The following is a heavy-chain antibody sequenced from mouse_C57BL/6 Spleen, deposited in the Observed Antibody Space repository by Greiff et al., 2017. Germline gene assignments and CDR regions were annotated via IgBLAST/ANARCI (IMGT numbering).Heavy chain of an antibody. Sequence: QVQLQQPGAELVKPGASVKLSCKASGYTFTSYWMHWVKQRPGQGLEWIGMIHPNSGSTNYNEKFKSKATLTVDKSSSTAYMQLSSLTSEDSAVYYWARSNYYGSSRYFDVWGTGTTVTVSS. CDR1: GYTFTSYW. CDR3: ARSNYYGSSRYFDV. V-gene: IGHV1-64*01. J-gene: IGHJ1*03. CDR2: IHPNSGST. D-gene: IGHD1-1*01.